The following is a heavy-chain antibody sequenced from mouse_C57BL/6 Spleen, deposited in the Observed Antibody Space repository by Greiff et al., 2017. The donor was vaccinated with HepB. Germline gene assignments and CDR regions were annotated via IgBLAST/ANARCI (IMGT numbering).Heavy chain of an antibody. J-gene: IGHJ1*03. Sequence: VQLKESGGGLVKPGGSLKLSCAASGFTFSSYAMSWVRQTPEKRLEWVATISDGGSYTYYPDNVKGRFTISRDNAKNNLYLQMSHLKSEDTAMYYCARTSNYYWYFDVWGTGTTVTVSS. D-gene: IGHD2-5*01. CDR1: GFTFSSYA. CDR2: ISDGGSYT. CDR3: ARTSNYYWYFDV. V-gene: IGHV5-4*01.